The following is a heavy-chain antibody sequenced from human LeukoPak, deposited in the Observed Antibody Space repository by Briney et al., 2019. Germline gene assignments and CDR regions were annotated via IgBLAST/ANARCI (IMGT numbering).Heavy chain of an antibody. J-gene: IGHJ4*02. D-gene: IGHD1-26*01. CDR2: IKQDGSEK. CDR1: GFTFSGYW. CDR3: ARASGGSHYFDY. Sequence: GGSLRLSCAASGFTFSGYWMTWVRQAPGKGLEWVANIKQDGSEKYYVDSVKGRFTISRDNAKNSLYLQMNSLGAEDTAVYYCARASGGSHYFDYWGQGTLVTVSS. V-gene: IGHV3-7*01.